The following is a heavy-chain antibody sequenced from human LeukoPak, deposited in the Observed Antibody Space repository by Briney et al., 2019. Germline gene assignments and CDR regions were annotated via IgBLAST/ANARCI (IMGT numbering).Heavy chain of an antibody. CDR3: AREMGLNIVATFGY. CDR1: GFTFSNYG. V-gene: IGHV3-33*01. D-gene: IGHD5-12*01. Sequence: PGRSLRLSCAASGFTFSNYGMHWVRQAPGKGLEWVALIWYDGSNKYYVDSVQGRFIISRDNSKNTLYLQMNSLRDEDTAVYYCAREMGLNIVATFGYWGQGTLVTVSS. J-gene: IGHJ4*02. CDR2: IWYDGSNK.